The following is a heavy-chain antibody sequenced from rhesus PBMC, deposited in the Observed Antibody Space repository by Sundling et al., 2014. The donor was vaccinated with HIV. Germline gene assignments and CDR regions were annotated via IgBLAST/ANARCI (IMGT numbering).Heavy chain of an antibody. CDR1: GGSISGYY. CDR2: IFGSDGIN. CDR3: ARTGPWTGYYSFDY. V-gene: IGHV4-165*02. J-gene: IGHJ4*01. D-gene: IGHD3-3*01. Sequence: QVQLQESGPGLVKPSETLSLTCAVSGGSISGYYWNWIRQPPGKGLEWIGSIFGSDGINYLNPSLKSRVTISTDTSKKQFSLKLSSVTAADTAVYWCARTGPWTGYYSFDYWGQGLLVTVSS.